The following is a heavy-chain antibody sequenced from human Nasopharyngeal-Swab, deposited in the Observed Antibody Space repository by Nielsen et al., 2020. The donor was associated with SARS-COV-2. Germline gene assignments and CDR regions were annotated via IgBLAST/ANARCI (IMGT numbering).Heavy chain of an antibody. Sequence: SETLSLTCTVSGGSVSSGSYYWSWIRQPPGKGLEWIGYIYYSGSTNYNPSLKSRVTISVDTSKNQFSLKLSSVTAADTAVYYCARGGPLGFDYWGQGTLVTVSS. CDR3: ARGGPLGFDY. V-gene: IGHV4-61*01. CDR1: GGSVSSGSYY. J-gene: IGHJ4*02. CDR2: IYYSGST.